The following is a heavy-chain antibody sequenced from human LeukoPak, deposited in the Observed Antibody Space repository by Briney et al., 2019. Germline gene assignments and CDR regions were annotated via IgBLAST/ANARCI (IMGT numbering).Heavy chain of an antibody. CDR2: IYTRGST. Sequence: SETLSLTCTVSGGSISSYYWIWIRQPAGKGLEWIGRIYTRGSTNYNPSLKSRVTISVDKSKNQFSLKLSSVTAADTAVYYCAKEWIAVAGTVTFDYWGQGTLVTVSS. CDR1: GGSISSYY. D-gene: IGHD6-19*01. J-gene: IGHJ4*02. CDR3: AKEWIAVAGTVTFDY. V-gene: IGHV4-4*07.